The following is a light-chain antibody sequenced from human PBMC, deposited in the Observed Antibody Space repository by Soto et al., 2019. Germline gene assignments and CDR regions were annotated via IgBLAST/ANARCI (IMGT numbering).Light chain of an antibody. CDR2: GAS. V-gene: IGKV3-20*01. Sequence: NVLTKSPGTLSLSPGEGATRSCRASQSVTNNYLDWFQQKPGQAPRLLIYGASSRATGIPDRFSGSGSGTDFTLTISRLEPEDFAVYYCQQYDSSWTFGQGTKVDIK. CDR3: QQYDSSWT. J-gene: IGKJ1*01. CDR1: QSVTNNY.